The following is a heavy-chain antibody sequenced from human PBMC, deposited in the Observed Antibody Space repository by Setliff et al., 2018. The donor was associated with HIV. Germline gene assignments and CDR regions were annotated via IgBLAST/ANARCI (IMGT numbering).Heavy chain of an antibody. J-gene: IGHJ4*02. CDR1: GYTFTGYY. V-gene: IGHV1-2*02. CDR2: INPNSGGT. D-gene: IGHD5-12*01. CDR3: ATLKMATIYRDFDY. Sequence: ASVKVSCKASGYTFTGYYMHWVRQAPGQGLEWMGWINPNSGGTNYAQKYQGRVTMTRDTSISTAYMELSRLRSDDTAVYYCATLKMATIYRDFDYWGQGTLVTVSS.